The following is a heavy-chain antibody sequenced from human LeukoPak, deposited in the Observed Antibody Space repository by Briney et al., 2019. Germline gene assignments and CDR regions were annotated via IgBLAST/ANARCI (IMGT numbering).Heavy chain of an antibody. D-gene: IGHD2-15*01. CDR3: ARGWQRERSYNWFDP. Sequence: ASVKVSCKASGYTFTSYYMHWVRQAPGQGLEWMGIINPSGGSTSYAQKFQGRVTMTRDTSTSTVYMELSGLRSEDTAVYYCARGWQRERSYNWFDPWGQGTLATVSS. CDR1: GYTFTSYY. J-gene: IGHJ5*02. V-gene: IGHV1-46*01. CDR2: INPSGGST.